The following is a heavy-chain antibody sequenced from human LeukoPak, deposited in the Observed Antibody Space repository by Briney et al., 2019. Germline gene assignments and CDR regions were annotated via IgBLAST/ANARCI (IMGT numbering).Heavy chain of an antibody. V-gene: IGHV3-9*01. CDR1: GFTFDDCA. Sequence: PGGSLRLSCAASGFTFDDCAMHWDRQAPGKGLEWVSGISWNSGSIGYADSVKGRFTISRDNAKNSLYLQMNSLRAEDTALYYCAKDIGPARYYYGMDVWGQGTTATVSS. J-gene: IGHJ6*02. CDR3: AKDIGPARYYYGMDV. CDR2: ISWNSGSI.